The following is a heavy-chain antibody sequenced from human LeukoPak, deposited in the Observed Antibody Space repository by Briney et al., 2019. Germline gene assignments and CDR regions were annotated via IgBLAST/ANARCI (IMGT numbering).Heavy chain of an antibody. J-gene: IGHJ4*02. D-gene: IGHD3-3*01. CDR2: ISGSDDST. CDR1: GFTFSSYA. CDR3: AKATYDFWSGYSFDY. V-gene: IGHV3-23*01. Sequence: QAGGSLRLSCAASGFTFSSYAMSWVRQAPGKGLEWVSAISGSDDSTYYADSVKGRFTISRDSSKNTLYLQMNSLRAEDTAVYYCAKATYDFWSGYSFDYWGQGTLVTVSP.